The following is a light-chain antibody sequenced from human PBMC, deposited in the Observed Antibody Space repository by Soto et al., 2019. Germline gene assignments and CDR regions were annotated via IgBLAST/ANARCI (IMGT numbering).Light chain of an antibody. Sequence: DIQMTQSPSSLSASVGDRVTITCRTSQSISHYLNWYQQKPGKAPNLLIYVASSLGNGVPSRFSGSGSGTDFTLTIRSLKTDDVATFYCQQTYITPRTFSHGTKV. CDR2: VAS. CDR1: QSISHY. V-gene: IGKV1-39*01. CDR3: QQTYITPRT. J-gene: IGKJ3*01.